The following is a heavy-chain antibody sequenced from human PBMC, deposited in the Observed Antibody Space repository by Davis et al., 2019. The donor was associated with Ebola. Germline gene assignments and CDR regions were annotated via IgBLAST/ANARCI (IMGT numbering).Heavy chain of an antibody. CDR2: NSAYNGKT. V-gene: IGHV1-18*04. D-gene: IGHD3-16*02. Sequence: ASVKVSCKASGYTFTNYGISWVRQVPGQGLEWKGWNSAYNGKTNYAQKLQGRVTMTTDTSTSTAYMELRSLRSDDTAVYYCARDVMITFGGVIVEKYYFDYWCQGTLVTVSS. CDR1: GYTFTNYG. CDR3: ARDVMITFGGVIVEKYYFDY. J-gene: IGHJ4*02.